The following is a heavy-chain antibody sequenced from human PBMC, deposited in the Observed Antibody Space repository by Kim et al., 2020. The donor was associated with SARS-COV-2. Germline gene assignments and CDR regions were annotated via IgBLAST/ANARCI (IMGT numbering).Heavy chain of an antibody. D-gene: IGHD3-22*01. J-gene: IGHJ6*02. V-gene: IGHV3-48*02. CDR3: ARVPQYYDTRYGMDV. CDR2: ISSSSSNI. Sequence: GGSLRLSCAASGFTFSSYSMNWVRQAPGKGLEWVSYISSSSSNIYYADSVKGRFTISRDNSKNSLYLQMNSLRDEDTAVYYCARVPQYYDTRYGMDVWGQGTTVTVSS. CDR1: GFTFSSYS.